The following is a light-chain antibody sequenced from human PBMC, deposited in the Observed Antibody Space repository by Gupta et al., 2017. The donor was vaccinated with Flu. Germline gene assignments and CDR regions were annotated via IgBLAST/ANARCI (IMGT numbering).Light chain of an antibody. CDR2: GAS. J-gene: IGKJ2*01. Sequence: ETATLSCRAGQSINSDQAWYQQKPGQAPRLLILGASTRATGIPARFSGSGSGTEFTLTISGLQSEDFAVYYCQRYDDWPLYTFGQGTRLEIK. V-gene: IGKV3-15*01. CDR3: QRYDDWPLYT. CDR1: QSINSD.